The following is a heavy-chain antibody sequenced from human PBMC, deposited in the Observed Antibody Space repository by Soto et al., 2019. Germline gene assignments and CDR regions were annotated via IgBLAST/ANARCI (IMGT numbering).Heavy chain of an antibody. D-gene: IGHD3-3*02. CDR3: ARDKDRQQLGGNYYYILDV. CDR1: GGTFSTSA. Sequence: QVQLVQSGAEVKKPGSSVKVSCKASGGTFSTSAISWVRQAPGQGLEWVGGIMPVFATPDYAQKFQGRVTFTADXXTTTAYLELTSLRTDDTAVYYCARDKDRQQLGGNYYYILDVWGQGTAITVSS. V-gene: IGHV1-69*12. CDR2: IMPVFATP. J-gene: IGHJ6*02.